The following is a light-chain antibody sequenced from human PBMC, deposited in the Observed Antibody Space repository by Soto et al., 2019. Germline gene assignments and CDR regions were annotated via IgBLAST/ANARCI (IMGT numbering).Light chain of an antibody. CDR1: SSDVGDYNY. CDR3: SLYTRSGTDV. Sequence: QSALTQPASVSGSPGQSITISCTGTSSDVGDYNYVSWYQQHPRKAPKLMIYDVSNRPSAVSNRLSGSKYGNTASLTISGLQADDEADYYCSLYTRSGTDVFGTGTKLTVL. V-gene: IGLV2-14*01. CDR2: DVS. J-gene: IGLJ1*01.